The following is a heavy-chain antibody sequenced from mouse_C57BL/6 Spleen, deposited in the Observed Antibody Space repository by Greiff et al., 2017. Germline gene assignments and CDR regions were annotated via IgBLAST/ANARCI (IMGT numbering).Heavy chain of an antibody. D-gene: IGHD1-1*01. CDR2: IDPANGNT. Sequence: EVQLVESVAELVRPGASVKLSCTASGFNIKNTYMHWVKQRPEQGLEWIGRIDPANGNTKYAPKFQGKATITADTSSNTAYLQLSSLTSEDTAIYYCARGSITTVVAPGFAYWGQGTLVTVSA. V-gene: IGHV14-3*01. CDR1: GFNIKNTY. CDR3: ARGSITTVVAPGFAY. J-gene: IGHJ3*01.